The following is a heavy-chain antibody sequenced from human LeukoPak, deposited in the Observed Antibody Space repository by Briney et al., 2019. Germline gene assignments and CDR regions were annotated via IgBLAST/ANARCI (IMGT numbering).Heavy chain of an antibody. CDR2: LYHWGRT. CDR1: GGSISSSYW. D-gene: IGHD2-15*01. J-gene: IGHJ3*02. V-gene: IGHV4-4*02. CDR3: ARYCSGGSCYSLYAFDI. Sequence: SETLSLTCAVSGGSISSSYWWSWVRPAPGKGVEGSWELYHWGRTNYNPSLKSRVTISVDKSKNQFSPKLSSVSAADTAVYYCARYCSGGSCYSLYAFDIWGQGTMVTVSS.